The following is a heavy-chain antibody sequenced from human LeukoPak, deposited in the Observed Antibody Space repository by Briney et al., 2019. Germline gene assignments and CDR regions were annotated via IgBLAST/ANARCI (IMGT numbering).Heavy chain of an antibody. CDR2: ISGSGGGT. V-gene: IGHV3-23*01. D-gene: IGHD3-10*01. CDR1: GFTFSSYA. CDR3: AKVLMVRGVITSGYFDY. J-gene: IGHJ4*02. Sequence: PGGSLRLSCAASGFTFSSYAMSWVRQAPGKGLEWVSAISGSGGGTYYADSVKGRLTISRDNSKNTLYLQMNSLRAEDTAVYYCAKVLMVRGVITSGYFDYWGQGTLVTVSS.